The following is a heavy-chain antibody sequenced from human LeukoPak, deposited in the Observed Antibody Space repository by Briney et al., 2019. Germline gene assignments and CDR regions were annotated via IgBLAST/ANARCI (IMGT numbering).Heavy chain of an antibody. Sequence: ASVKVSCKSSGYTFTDYYIQWVRQAPGQGLEWMGCINPNNGVTYYAQKFQGRVTMTRDTPISTAYMELSRVTSDDTAVYFCAKISSVRAGDQWGQGTPVTVSS. D-gene: IGHD2/OR15-2a*01. CDR1: GYTFTDYY. CDR2: INPNNGVT. J-gene: IGHJ5*02. CDR3: AKISSVRAGDQ. V-gene: IGHV1-2*02.